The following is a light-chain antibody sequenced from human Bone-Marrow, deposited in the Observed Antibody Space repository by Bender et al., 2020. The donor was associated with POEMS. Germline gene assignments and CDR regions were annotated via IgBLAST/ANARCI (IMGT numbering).Light chain of an antibody. J-gene: IGLJ3*02. CDR3: AVWDDSLNGWV. CDR1: SSDVGSYKL. V-gene: IGLV2-23*02. CDR2: EVT. Sequence: QSALTQPASVSGSPGQSITISCTGTSSDVGSYKLVSWYQQYPGKAPKLLIFEVTKGPPGVSDRFSGSKSGNTASLTISGLQAEDEADYYCAVWDDSLNGWVFGGGTKLTVL.